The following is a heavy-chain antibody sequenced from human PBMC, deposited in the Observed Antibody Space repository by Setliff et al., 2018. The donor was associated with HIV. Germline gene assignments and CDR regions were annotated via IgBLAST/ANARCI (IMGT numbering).Heavy chain of an antibody. CDR2: IYTSGST. CDR1: GGSITSFY. CDR3: ARTTILQESFDL. D-gene: IGHD1-1*01. J-gene: IGHJ3*01. V-gene: IGHV4-4*07. Sequence: PSETLSLTCTVSGGSITSFYWNWIRQPAGRGLEWIGRIYTSGSTNYSPSLKSRVSMSVDTSRNQLSLRLTSVIAADTAVYFCARTTILQESFDLWGQGTMVTVSS.